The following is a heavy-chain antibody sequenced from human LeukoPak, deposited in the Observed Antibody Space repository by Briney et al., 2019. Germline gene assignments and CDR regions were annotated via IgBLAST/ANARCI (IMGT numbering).Heavy chain of an antibody. CDR3: AKENY. J-gene: IGHJ4*02. CDR2: ISYDGSNK. V-gene: IGHV3-30-3*01. CDR1: GFTFSSYA. Sequence: GGSLRLSCAASGFTFSSYAMHWVRQAPGKGLEWVAVISYDGSNKYYADSVKGRFTISRDNSKNTLYLQMNSLRAEDTAVYYCAKENYWGQGTLVTVSS.